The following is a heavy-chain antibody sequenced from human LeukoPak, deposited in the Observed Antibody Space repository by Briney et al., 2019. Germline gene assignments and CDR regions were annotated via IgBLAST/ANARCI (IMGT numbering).Heavy chain of an antibody. V-gene: IGHV3-9*01. D-gene: IGHD4-17*01. CDR1: GFTFSTYA. CDR3: AKGAHDYGDYMDY. CDR2: ISWNSGSI. Sequence: PGGSLRLSCVASGFTFSTYAMSWVRQAPGEGLEWVSCISWNSGSIGYADSVKGRFTISRDNAENSLYLQMNSLRAEDTALYYCAKGAHDYGDYMDYWGQGTLVTVSS. J-gene: IGHJ4*02.